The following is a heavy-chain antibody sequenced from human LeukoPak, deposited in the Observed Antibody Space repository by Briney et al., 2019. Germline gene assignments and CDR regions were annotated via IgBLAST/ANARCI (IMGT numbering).Heavy chain of an antibody. CDR1: GFAFSSYV. J-gene: IGHJ1*01. CDR2: IDGSGVGT. Sequence: GGSLRLSCAASGFAFSSYVMRWVRQAPGKGLEWVSTIDGSGVGTYYADSVKGRFTISRDSSKSTLYLHMNSLRAEDTAVYYCTKGAAAGPKYFQHWGQGTLVTVSS. D-gene: IGHD6-13*01. V-gene: IGHV3-23*01. CDR3: TKGAAAGPKYFQH.